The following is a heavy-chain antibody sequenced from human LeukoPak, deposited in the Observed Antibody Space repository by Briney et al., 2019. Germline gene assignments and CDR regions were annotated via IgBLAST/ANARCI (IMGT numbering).Heavy chain of an antibody. CDR1: GFTFSSYA. D-gene: IGHD1-26*01. V-gene: IGHV3-23*01. J-gene: IGHJ4*02. Sequence: GGSLRLSCAASGFTFSSYAMNWVRQAPGKGLEWVSAIRDSGSSTHYADSVKGRFTTSRDNSKNTLFLQMNSLRAEDTAIYYCAKYGPQDSGSSHFDYWGQGALVTVSS. CDR2: IRDSGSST. CDR3: AKYGPQDSGSSHFDY.